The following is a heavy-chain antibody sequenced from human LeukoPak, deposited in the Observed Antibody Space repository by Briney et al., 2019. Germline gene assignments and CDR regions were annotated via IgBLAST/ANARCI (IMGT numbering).Heavy chain of an antibody. CDR1: GGSFSGYY. CDR2: INHSGST. Sequence: SETLSLTCAVYGGSFSGYYWSWIRQPPGKGLEWIGEINHSGSTNYNPSLKCRVTISVDTSKNQFSLKLSSVTAADTAVYYCARGRYSTIWGQGTMVTVSS. J-gene: IGHJ3*02. V-gene: IGHV4-34*01. CDR3: ARGRYSTI. D-gene: IGHD5-18*01.